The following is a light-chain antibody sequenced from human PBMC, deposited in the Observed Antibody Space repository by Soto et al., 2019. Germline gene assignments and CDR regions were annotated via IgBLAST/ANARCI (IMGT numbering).Light chain of an antibody. CDR2: EVS. CDR1: SSDVGNNNY. V-gene: IGLV2-14*01. J-gene: IGLJ2*01. CDR3: SSFTSTSSLL. Sequence: QSVLTQPASVSGSPGQSITISCTGTSSDVGNNNYVSWYQQHPGKAPKLMIYEVSNRPSGVSNRFSGSKSGNTASLTISGLQAEDEADYYCSSFTSTSSLLFGGGTKLTVL.